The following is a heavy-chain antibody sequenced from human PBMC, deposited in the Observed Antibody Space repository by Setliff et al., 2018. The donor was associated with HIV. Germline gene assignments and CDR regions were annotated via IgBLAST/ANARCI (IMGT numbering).Heavy chain of an antibody. J-gene: IGHJ4*02. CDR2: ISSSDDDT. CDR3: VRDSAASVWVGASVYYFDF. CDR1: GFSFNNYY. D-gene: IGHD1-26*01. V-gene: IGHV3-21*01. Sequence: PGESLKISCIASGFSFNNYYMTWVRQAPGKGLEWVSSISSSDDDTHYADSLRGRFTVSRDNAKSALYLQMNNLSVDDTAVYYCVRDSAASVWVGASVYYFDFWGQGIQVTVSS.